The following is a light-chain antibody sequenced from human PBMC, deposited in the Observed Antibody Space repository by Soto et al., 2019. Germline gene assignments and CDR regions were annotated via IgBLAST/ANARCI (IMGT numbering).Light chain of an antibody. CDR3: QSYDRSLSGYV. CDR2: ANS. J-gene: IGLJ1*01. Sequence: QSVLTQPPSVSGAPGQRVTISCTGNSSNIGAGYDAHWYQQVPGTAPKLFIYANSNRPSGVPDRFSGSKSGTSASLAITGLQAEDEADYYCQSYDRSLSGYVFGTRTKLTVL. V-gene: IGLV1-40*01. CDR1: SSNIGAGYD.